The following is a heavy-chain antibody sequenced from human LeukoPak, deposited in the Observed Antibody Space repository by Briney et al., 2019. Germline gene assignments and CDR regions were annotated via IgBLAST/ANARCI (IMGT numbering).Heavy chain of an antibody. J-gene: IGHJ4*02. CDR2: ISSSSNYI. V-gene: IGHV3-21*01. Sequence: GGSLRLSCAASGFTFNSYSMNWVRQAPGKGLEWVSSISSSSNYIYYADSVKGRFTISRDNAKNSLYLQMNSLRAEDTAVYYCATVPSGWYGTDYWGQGTLVTVSS. D-gene: IGHD6-19*01. CDR3: ATVPSGWYGTDY. CDR1: GFTFNSYS.